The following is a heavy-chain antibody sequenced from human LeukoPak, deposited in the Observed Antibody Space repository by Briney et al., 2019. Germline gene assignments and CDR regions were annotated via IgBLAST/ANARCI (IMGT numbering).Heavy chain of an antibody. J-gene: IGHJ4*02. D-gene: IGHD3-10*01. CDR3: ARVGGRGSIGGDC. CDR1: GFTFSTYW. Sequence: GRSLRLACAAYGFTFSTYWMHWVRQAPGKGLVWVSRIKSDGSATTYADFVKGRFTVSRDDAKNTLYLQMSSLRAEDTAMYFCARVGGRGSIGGDCWGQGTLVTVS. CDR2: IKSDGSAT. V-gene: IGHV3-74*03.